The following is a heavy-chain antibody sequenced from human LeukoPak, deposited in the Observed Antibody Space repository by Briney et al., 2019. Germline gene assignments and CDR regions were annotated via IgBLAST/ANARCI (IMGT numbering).Heavy chain of an antibody. CDR3: GRGEVGIQLWFWAFDI. J-gene: IGHJ3*02. D-gene: IGHD5-18*01. CDR2: IYHSGST. V-gene: IGHV4-4*01. Sequence: KTSETLSLTCAVSGGSLSSSNWWSWVRQPPGKGLEWIGEIYHSGSTNYNPSLKSRVTISVDKSKNQFSQKLSSVTAADTAVYCCGRGEVGIQLWFWAFDIWGEGTIVSVSS. CDR1: GGSLSSSNW.